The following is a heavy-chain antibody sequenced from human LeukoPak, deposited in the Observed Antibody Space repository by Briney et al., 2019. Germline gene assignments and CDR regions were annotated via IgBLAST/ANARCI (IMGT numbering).Heavy chain of an antibody. V-gene: IGHV1-46*01. J-gene: IGHJ5*02. CDR2: INPSGGST. D-gene: IGHD2-15*01. CDR1: GYTFTSYY. CDR3: ARSRKVVVVVAATYWFDP. Sequence: ASVKVSCEASGYTFTSYYMHWVRQAPGQGLEWMGIINPSGGSTSYAQKFQGRVTMTRDMSTSTVYMELSSLRSEDTAVYYCARSRKVVVVVAATYWFDPWGQGTLVTVSS.